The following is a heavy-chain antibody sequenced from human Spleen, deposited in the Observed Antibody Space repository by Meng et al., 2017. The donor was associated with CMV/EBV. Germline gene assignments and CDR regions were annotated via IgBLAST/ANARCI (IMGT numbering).Heavy chain of an antibody. D-gene: IGHD1-20*01. CDR1: GGSMNGYY. V-gene: IGHV4-59*01. Sequence: TVLGGSMNGYYWNWIRQAPGRGLEWIVYIYQNGNTQYNPALKSRPAVSIDMSRNQFSLKMRSVTSADTAVYYCAREGGHNSGYFDYWGPGALVTVSS. J-gene: IGHJ4*02. CDR2: IYQNGNT. CDR3: AREGGHNSGYFDY.